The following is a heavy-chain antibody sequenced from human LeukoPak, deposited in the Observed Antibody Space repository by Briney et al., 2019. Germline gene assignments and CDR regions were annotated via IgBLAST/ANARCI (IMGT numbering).Heavy chain of an antibody. D-gene: IGHD1-26*01. CDR1: GFTFSSYW. V-gene: IGHV3-74*01. Sequence: GGSLRLSCAASGFTFSSYWMHWVSQAPGKRLVWVSRINSDGSSTSYADSVKGRFTISRDNAKNTLYLQMNSLRAEDTAVYYCARDRGGSYYRNWFDPWGQGTLVTVSS. CDR2: INSDGSST. J-gene: IGHJ5*02. CDR3: ARDRGGSYYRNWFDP.